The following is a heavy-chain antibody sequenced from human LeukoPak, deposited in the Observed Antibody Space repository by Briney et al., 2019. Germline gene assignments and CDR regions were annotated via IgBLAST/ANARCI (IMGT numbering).Heavy chain of an antibody. CDR1: GFTFGDYA. V-gene: IGHV3-49*03. CDR2: IRSKAYGGTT. D-gene: IGHD2-21*02. J-gene: IGHJ3*02. CDR3: TRDCSCGGDCYSGLCEDAFDI. Sequence: GGSLRLSCTASGFTFGDYAMSWFRQAPGKGLEWVGFIRSKAYGGTTEYAASVKGRFTISRDDSKSIAYLQMNSLKTEDTAVYYCTRDCSCGGDCYSGLCEDAFDIWGQGTMVTVSS.